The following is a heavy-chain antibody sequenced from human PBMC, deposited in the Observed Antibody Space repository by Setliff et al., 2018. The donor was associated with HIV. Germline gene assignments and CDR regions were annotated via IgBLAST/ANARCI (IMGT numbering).Heavy chain of an antibody. CDR1: GGSISSGSYY. D-gene: IGHD5-12*01. CDR2: IFTSGST. CDR3: ARMRLDGGYSYDY. Sequence: SETLSLTCTVSGGSISSGSYYWSWIRQPAGKGLDWVGHIFTSGSTNYNPSPKSRVTISVDTSKNLFSLKLSSVTAADTGVHYCARMRLDGGYSYDYWGQGTLVTVSS. J-gene: IGHJ4*02. V-gene: IGHV4-61*09.